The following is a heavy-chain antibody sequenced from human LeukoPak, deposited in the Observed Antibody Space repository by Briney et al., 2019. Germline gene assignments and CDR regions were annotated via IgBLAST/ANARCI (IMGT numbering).Heavy chain of an antibody. CDR2: INAGNGNT. J-gene: IGHJ4*02. CDR3: ARADWEFDY. Sequence: ASVKVSCKASGYTFTSYAMHWVRQAPGQRLEWMGWINAGNGNTKHSQKFQGRVTITRDTSASTAYMELSSLRSEDTAVYYCARADWEFDYWGQGTLVTVSS. CDR1: GYTFTSYA. D-gene: IGHD1-26*01. V-gene: IGHV1-3*01.